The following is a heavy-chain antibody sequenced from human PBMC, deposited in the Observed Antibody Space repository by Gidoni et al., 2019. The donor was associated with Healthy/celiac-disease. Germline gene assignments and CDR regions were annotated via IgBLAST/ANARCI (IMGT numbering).Heavy chain of an antibody. V-gene: IGHV3-30-3*01. CDR2: ISYDGSNK. CDR1: GFPFSSYA. Sequence: QVQLVESGGGVVQPGRSLRLSCAASGFPFSSYAMHWVRQAPGKGLEWVAVISYDGSNKDYADSVKGRFTISRDNSKNTLYLQMNSLRAEDTAVYYCARDQRCYQLAPAGWFDPWGQGTLVTVSS. J-gene: IGHJ5*02. D-gene: IGHD2-2*01. CDR3: ARDQRCYQLAPAGWFDP.